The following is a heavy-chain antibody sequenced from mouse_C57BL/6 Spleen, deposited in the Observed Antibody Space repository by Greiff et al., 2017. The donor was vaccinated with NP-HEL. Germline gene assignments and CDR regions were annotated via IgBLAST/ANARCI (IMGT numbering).Heavy chain of an antibody. CDR2: IHPNSGST. CDR3: ARSRYGNDGFDY. J-gene: IGHJ2*01. V-gene: IGHV1-64*01. D-gene: IGHD2-2*01. CDR1: GYTFTSYW. Sequence: QVQLKQPGAELVKPGASVKLSCKASGYTFTSYWMHWVKQRPGQGLEWIGMIHPNSGSTNYNEKFKSKATLTVDKSSSTAYMQLSSLTSEDSAVYYCARSRYGNDGFDYWGQGTTLTVSS.